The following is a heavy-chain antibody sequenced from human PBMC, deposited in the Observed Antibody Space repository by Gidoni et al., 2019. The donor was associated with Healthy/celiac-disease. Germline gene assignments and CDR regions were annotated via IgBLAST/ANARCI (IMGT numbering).Heavy chain of an antibody. Sequence: EVQLVESGGRLVKTGRYVRLAWAAAGFTVDDYAMHWVRQAPGKGLECVQGISWNSGRIGYAASVKVRFTISRDNAKNSLYLQMNSLRAEDTALYYCAKGEVAVAGGFDPWGQGTLVTVSS. CDR3: AKGEVAVAGGFDP. D-gene: IGHD6-19*01. V-gene: IGHV3-9*01. CDR1: GFTVDDYA. J-gene: IGHJ5*02. CDR2: ISWNSGRI.